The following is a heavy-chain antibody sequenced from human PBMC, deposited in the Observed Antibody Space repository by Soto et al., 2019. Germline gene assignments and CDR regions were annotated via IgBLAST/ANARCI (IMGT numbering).Heavy chain of an antibody. Sequence: SVKVSCKASGGTFSSYAISWVRQAPGQGLEWMGGIIPIFGTANYAQKFQGRVTITADESTSTAYMELSSLRSEDTAVYNCASISYGSGSYYNGYYYGMDVWGQGPTVTVSS. V-gene: IGHV1-69*13. CDR3: ASISYGSGSYYNGYYYGMDV. CDR1: GGTFSSYA. CDR2: IIPIFGTA. D-gene: IGHD3-10*01. J-gene: IGHJ6*02.